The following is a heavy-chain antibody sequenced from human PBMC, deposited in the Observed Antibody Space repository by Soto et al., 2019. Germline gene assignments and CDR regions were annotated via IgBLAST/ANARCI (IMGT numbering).Heavy chain of an antibody. Sequence: SETLSLTCTVSGGSISSDYWSWIRQPPGKGLECIGYIYYSGSTNYNPSLKSRVTISVDTSKNQFSLKLSSVTAADTAVYYCARRYGGNFDYWGQGTLVTVSS. CDR2: IYYSGST. D-gene: IGHD3-16*01. V-gene: IGHV4-59*01. J-gene: IGHJ4*02. CDR3: ARRYGGNFDY. CDR1: GGSISSDY.